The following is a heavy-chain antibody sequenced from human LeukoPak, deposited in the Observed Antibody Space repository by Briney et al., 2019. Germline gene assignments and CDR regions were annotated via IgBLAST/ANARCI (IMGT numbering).Heavy chain of an antibody. V-gene: IGHV1-46*01. CDR2: ISPSGGGA. CDR1: GYTFTSHY. J-gene: IGHJ4*02. Sequence: ASVKVSCKASGYTFTSHYMHWVRQAPGQGLEWMGVISPSGGGANYGQTFQGRVTMTRDTSTSTVYMELSSLRSEDSAVYYCAREDMFYDYVSGTYPYFDFWGQGTLVIVSS. CDR3: AREDMFYDYVSGTYPYFDF. D-gene: IGHD3-16*02.